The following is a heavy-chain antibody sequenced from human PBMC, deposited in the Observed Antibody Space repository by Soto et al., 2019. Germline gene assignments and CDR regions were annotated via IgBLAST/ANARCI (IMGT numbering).Heavy chain of an antibody. D-gene: IGHD1-7*01. J-gene: IGHJ6*02. CDR2: MNPNSGNT. CDR3: ARANWNYSSSRGKYYYYYYGMDV. CDR1: GYTFTSYD. Sequence: QVPLVQSGAEVKKPGASVKVSCKASGYTFTSYDINWVRQATGQGLEWMGWMNPNSGNTGYAQKFQGRVTMTRNTSISTAYMELSSLRSEDTAAYYCARANWNYSSSRGKYYYYYYGMDVWGQGTTVTVSS. V-gene: IGHV1-8*01.